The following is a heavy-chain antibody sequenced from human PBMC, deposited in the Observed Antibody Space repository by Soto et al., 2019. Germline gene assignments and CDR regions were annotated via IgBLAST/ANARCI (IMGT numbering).Heavy chain of an antibody. CDR1: GGSISSSSYY. J-gene: IGHJ2*01. Sequence: SETMSLTCTVSGGSISSSSYYWGWIRQPPGKWLEWIGSIYYSGSTYYNPSLKSRVTISVDTSKNQFSLKLSSVTAADTAVYYCASGTYVWGGYPNWYFDLWGRGTLVT. V-gene: IGHV4-39*01. CDR3: ASGTYVWGGYPNWYFDL. D-gene: IGHD3-16*02. CDR2: IYYSGST.